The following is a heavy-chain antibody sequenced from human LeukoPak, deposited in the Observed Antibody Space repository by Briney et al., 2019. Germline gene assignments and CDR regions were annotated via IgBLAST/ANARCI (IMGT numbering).Heavy chain of an antibody. D-gene: IGHD4-17*01. Sequence: GGSLRLSCAPSGLSFSSYTIHWVRQAPGKGLEWVSSISSSSSYIYYADSVKGRFTISRDNAKNSLYLQMNSLRAEDTAVYYCARTVRSQFDYWGQGTLVTVSS. V-gene: IGHV3-21*01. CDR2: ISSSSSYI. J-gene: IGHJ4*02. CDR3: ARTVRSQFDY. CDR1: GLSFSSYT.